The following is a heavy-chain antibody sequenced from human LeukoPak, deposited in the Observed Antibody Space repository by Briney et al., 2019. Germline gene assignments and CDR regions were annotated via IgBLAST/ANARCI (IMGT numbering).Heavy chain of an antibody. D-gene: IGHD3-22*01. Sequence: SETLSLTCTVSGGSISRNYWNWIRQPPGNGLEWIGYIYYTGSTKYNPSLESRVTVSVDTSKNQFSLKLNSVSAADTAVYYCARGFYDSAGYSTPFDSWGQGIPVAVSS. CDR1: GGSISRNY. J-gene: IGHJ4*02. V-gene: IGHV4-59*01. CDR2: IYYTGST. CDR3: ARGFYDSAGYSTPFDS.